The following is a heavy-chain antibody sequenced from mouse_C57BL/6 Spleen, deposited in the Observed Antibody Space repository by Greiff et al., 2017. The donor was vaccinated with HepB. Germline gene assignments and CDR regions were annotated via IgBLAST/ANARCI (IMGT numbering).Heavy chain of an antibody. CDR1: GYTFTSYW. CDR2: INPSSGYT. V-gene: IGHV1-7*01. J-gene: IGHJ2*01. D-gene: IGHD2-3*01. Sequence: VQLQQSGAELAKPGASVKLSCKASGYTFTSYWMHWVKQRPGQGLEWIGYINPSSGYTKYNQKFKDKATLTADKSSSTSYMQLGSLTYEDSAVYYCARSRDGYYPQHYWGQGTTLTVSS. CDR3: ARSRDGYYPQHY.